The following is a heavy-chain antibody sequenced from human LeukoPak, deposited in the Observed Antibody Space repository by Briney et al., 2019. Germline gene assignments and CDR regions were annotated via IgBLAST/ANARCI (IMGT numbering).Heavy chain of an antibody. CDR2: IYSGGDT. V-gene: IGHV3-53*01. CDR3: ARDDNAFDI. Sequence: PGGSLRLSCAASGLIVSDNYMAWVRQAPGKGLEWVSLIYSGGDTHYAASVRGRFTISRDNSRNTLYLQMDSLRAGDTALYYCARDDNAFDIWGQGTMVTVSS. J-gene: IGHJ3*02. CDR1: GLIVSDNY.